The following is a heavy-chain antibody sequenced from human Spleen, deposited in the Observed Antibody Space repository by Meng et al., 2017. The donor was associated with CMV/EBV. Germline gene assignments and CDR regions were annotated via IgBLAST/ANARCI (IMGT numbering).Heavy chain of an antibody. V-gene: IGHV3-13*01. D-gene: IGHD2-8*02. CDR1: GFTFSSND. CDR2: IGTAGDT. Sequence: GESLKISCAASGFTFSSNDMHWVRQTTGKGLEWVSAIGTAGDTYYPGSVKGRFTVSRDNAKNSLYLQMDSLRAEDTAVYYCARGVLVPPADYWGQGTLVTVSS. CDR3: ARGVLVPPADY. J-gene: IGHJ4*02.